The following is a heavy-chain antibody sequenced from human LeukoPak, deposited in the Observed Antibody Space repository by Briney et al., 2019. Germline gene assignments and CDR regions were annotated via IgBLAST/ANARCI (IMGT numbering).Heavy chain of an antibody. CDR2: IIPIFGTA. D-gene: IGHD3-10*01. CDR3: ARAFLWFGERDHGMDV. CDR1: GGTFSSYA. V-gene: IGHV1-69*01. Sequence: SVKVSCKASGGTFSSYAISWVRQAPGQGLEWMGGIIPIFGTANYAQKFQGRVAITADESTSTAYMELSSLRSEDTAVYYCARAFLWFGERDHGMDVWGKGTTVTVSS. J-gene: IGHJ6*04.